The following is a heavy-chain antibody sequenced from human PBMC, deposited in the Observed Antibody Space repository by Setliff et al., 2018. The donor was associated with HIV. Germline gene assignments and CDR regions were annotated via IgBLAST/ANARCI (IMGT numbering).Heavy chain of an antibody. D-gene: IGHD6-13*01. CDR2: ISYTGTS. V-gene: IGHV4-39*01. J-gene: IGHJ6*03. CDR1: GGSLSTSSYL. CDR3: ARHRDPPGSRWIFYYYYMDL. Sequence: SETLSLTCTVSGGSLSTSSYLWGWIRQPPGKGPAWIASISYTGTSYYNPSLQSRVTVSVDTSKNRFSLRLTSVTAADTAVYYCARHRDPPGSRWIFYYYYMDLWGGGTTVTVSS.